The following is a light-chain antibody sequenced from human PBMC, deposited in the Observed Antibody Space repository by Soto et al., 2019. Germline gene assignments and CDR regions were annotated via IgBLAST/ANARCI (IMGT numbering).Light chain of an antibody. V-gene: IGKV3-20*01. Sequence: IVLTQSPGTLPLSPGERATLSCRASQSVSSIYLAWYQQKPGQAPSLLIYATSSRATGIPDRFSGSGSGTDFSLAISRLEPEDFAVYYCQQYGSSPITFGQGTRLEI. CDR1: QSVSSIY. J-gene: IGKJ5*01. CDR3: QQYGSSPIT. CDR2: ATS.